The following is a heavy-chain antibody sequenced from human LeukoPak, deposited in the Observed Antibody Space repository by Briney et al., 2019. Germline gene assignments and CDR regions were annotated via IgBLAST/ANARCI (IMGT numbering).Heavy chain of an antibody. D-gene: IGHD3-10*01. V-gene: IGHV4-59*08. Sequence: SETLSLTCTVSGGSISSYYWSWIRQPPGKGLEWIGYIYYSGSTNYNPSLKSRVTISVDTSKNQFSLKLNSVTVADTAVYYCVRTYYYGSGSYYDSRDGFDIWGQGTMVTVSS. CDR1: GGSISSYY. CDR3: VRTYYYGSGSYYDSRDGFDI. J-gene: IGHJ3*02. CDR2: IYYSGST.